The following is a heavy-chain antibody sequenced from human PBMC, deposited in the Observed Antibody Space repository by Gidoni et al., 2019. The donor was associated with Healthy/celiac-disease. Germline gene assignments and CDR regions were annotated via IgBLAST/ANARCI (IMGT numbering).Heavy chain of an antibody. CDR2: ISGSGGST. CDR3: AKGSLLSGYYYYYYMDV. V-gene: IGHV3-23*01. Sequence: EVQLLESGGGLVQPGGSLRLSCAASGFTFSSYALSWVRQAPGKGLEWVSAISGSGGSTYYADSVKGRFTISRDNSKNTLYLQMNSLRAEDTAVYYCAKGSLLSGYYYYYYMDVWGKGTTVTVSS. CDR1: GFTFSSYA. J-gene: IGHJ6*03. D-gene: IGHD2-15*01.